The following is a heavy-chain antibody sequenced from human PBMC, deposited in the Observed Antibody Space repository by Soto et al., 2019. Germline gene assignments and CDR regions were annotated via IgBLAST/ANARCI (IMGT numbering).Heavy chain of an antibody. CDR2: IYYSGTT. CDR1: GGSISSGDYY. Sequence: PSETLSLTCTVSGGSISSGDYYWSWIRQLPGKGLEWIGYIYYSGTTFHNPSLKSRVSISVDTSKNLFSLKLSSMTAADKAVYYCARTSGDYGLSKYFQHWGQGTLVTVSS. D-gene: IGHD4-17*01. CDR3: ARTSGDYGLSKYFQH. J-gene: IGHJ1*01. V-gene: IGHV4-31*03.